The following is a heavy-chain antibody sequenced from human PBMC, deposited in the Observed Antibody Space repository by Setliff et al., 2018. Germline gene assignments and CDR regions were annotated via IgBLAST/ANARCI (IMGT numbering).Heavy chain of an antibody. CDR3: ARDPPNVGYVTGRGYFYFGMAV. Sequence: PGGSLRLSCAAPGFTVSTSYMSWVRQAPGKGLEWVSTIYSGGSIFYEDSVRGRFTISREPSKDTLSLQMDSLRVEDTAVYYCARDPPNVGYVTGRGYFYFGMAVWGHGNTVTVSS. J-gene: IGHJ6*02. CDR1: GFTVSTSY. D-gene: IGHD3-10*01. V-gene: IGHV3-66*01. CDR2: IYSGGSI.